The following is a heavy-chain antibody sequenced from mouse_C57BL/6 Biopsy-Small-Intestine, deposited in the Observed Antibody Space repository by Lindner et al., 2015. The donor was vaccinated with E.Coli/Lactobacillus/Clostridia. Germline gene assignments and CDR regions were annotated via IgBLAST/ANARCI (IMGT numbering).Heavy chain of an antibody. CDR2: FHPGSGSI. CDR3: ARHEDYDWHFDY. CDR1: GYTFTEYT. Sequence: VQLQESGAELVKPGASVKLSCKASGYTFTEYTIHWVKQRSGQGLEWIGWFHPGSGSIRYNEKFKDKATLTADKSSSTVYMELSRLTSEDSAVYFCARHEDYDWHFDYWGQGTTLTVSS. V-gene: IGHV1-62-2*01. D-gene: IGHD2-12*01. J-gene: IGHJ2*01.